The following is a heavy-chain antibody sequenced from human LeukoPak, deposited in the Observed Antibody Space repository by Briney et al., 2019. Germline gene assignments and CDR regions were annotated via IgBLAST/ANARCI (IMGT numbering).Heavy chain of an antibody. CDR1: GFTLSDYW. J-gene: IGHJ4*02. V-gene: IGHV3-74*01. Sequence: GGSLRLSCADSGFTLSDYWMHWVRQAPGKGLVWVSRINSDGSRIIYADSVKGRFTISRDNAKNTVYLQMNSLRADDTAVYFCARAPQIGFSGFDKNYWGQGTPVTVSS. CDR2: INSDGSRI. CDR3: ARAPQIGFSGFDKNY. D-gene: IGHD5-12*01.